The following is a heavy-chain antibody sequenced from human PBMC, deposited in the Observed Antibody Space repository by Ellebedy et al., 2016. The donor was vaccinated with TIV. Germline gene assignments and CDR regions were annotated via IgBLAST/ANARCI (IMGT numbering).Heavy chain of an antibody. CDR2: INPNSGGT. CDR1: GYTFTGYY. D-gene: IGHD1-26*01. J-gene: IGHJ6*02. Sequence: ASVKVSXKASGYTFTGYYMHWVRQAPGQGLEWMGWINPNSGGTNYAQKFQGRVTITADKSTSTAYMELSSLRSEDTAVYYCARDTTSGSYYGATDYYYYGMDVWGQGTTVTVSS. V-gene: IGHV1-2*02. CDR3: ARDTTSGSYYGATDYYYYGMDV.